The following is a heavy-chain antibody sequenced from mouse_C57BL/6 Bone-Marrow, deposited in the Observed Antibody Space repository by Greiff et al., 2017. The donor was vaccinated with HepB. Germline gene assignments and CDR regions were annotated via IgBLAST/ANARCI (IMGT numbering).Heavy chain of an antibody. D-gene: IGHD1-1*01. CDR3: ARGEYYGSRDY. Sequence: QVQLQQSGAELVKPGASVKISCKASGYAFSSYWMNWVKQRPGKGLEWIGQIYPGDGDTNYNGKFKGKATLTADKSSSTAYMQLSSLTSEDAAVYFCARGEYYGSRDYWGQGTTLTVAS. CDR1: GYAFSSYW. V-gene: IGHV1-80*01. J-gene: IGHJ2*01. CDR2: IYPGDGDT.